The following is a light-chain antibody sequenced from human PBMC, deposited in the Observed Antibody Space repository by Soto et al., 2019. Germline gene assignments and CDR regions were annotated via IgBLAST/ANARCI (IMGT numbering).Light chain of an antibody. V-gene: IGLV2-23*01. CDR1: ISDVGGYDF. Sequence: QSALTQPASVSGSPGQSITISCTGTISDVGGYDFVSWYQQYPAKAPRLMIYDANKRPSGVSNRFSGSKSGNTAYLTISGLQADDEANYYCCSYAGSRDVVFGGGTKLTVL. CDR3: CSYAGSRDVV. J-gene: IGLJ2*01. CDR2: DAN.